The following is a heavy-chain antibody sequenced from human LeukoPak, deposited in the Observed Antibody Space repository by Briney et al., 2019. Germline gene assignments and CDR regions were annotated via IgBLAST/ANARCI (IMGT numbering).Heavy chain of an antibody. V-gene: IGHV4-59*01. J-gene: IGHJ4*02. D-gene: IGHD3-10*01. CDR2: IYYSGST. CDR1: GGSISSYY. CDR3: ARGAMVRGVIRPTFDY. Sequence: SETLSLTCTVSGGSISSYYWSWIRQPPRKGLEWIGYIYYSGSTNYNPPLKSRVTISVDTSKNQFSLKLSSVTAADTAVYYCARGAMVRGVIRPTFDYWGQGTLVTVSS.